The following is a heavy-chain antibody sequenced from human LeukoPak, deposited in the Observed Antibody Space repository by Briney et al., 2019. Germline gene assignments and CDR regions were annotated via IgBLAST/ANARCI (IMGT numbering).Heavy chain of an antibody. V-gene: IGHV1-69*13. CDR2: IIPIFGTA. CDR3: AVMVYATHRSSDYYYGMDV. CDR1: GGTFSSYA. D-gene: IGHD2-8*01. J-gene: IGHJ6*02. Sequence: VASVKVSCKASGGTFSSYAISWVRQAPGQGLEWMGGIIPIFGTANYAQKFQGRVTITADESTSTAYMELSSLRSEDTAVYYCAVMVYATHRSSDYYYGMDVWGQGTTVTVSS.